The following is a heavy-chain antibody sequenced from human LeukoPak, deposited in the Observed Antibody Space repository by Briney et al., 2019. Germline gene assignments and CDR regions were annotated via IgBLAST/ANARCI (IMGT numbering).Heavy chain of an antibody. CDR2: ITASGDRT. CDR1: GFTFSDYV. J-gene: IGHJ4*02. CDR3: ARRDIVVVVSASDY. Sequence: GESLRLSCAASGFTFSDYVMIWVRQAPGKGLEWVSGITASGDRTFYGDSVRGRFTMSRDNSKNTVYLQMNSLRVDDTAVYYCARRDIVVVVSASDYWGQGTLVTVSS. D-gene: IGHD2-15*01. V-gene: IGHV3-23*01.